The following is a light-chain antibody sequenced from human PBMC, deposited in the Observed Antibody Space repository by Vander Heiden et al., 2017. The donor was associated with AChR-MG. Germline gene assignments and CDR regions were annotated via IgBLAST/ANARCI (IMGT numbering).Light chain of an antibody. CDR2: QDN. CDR1: KLGDKY. V-gene: IGLV3-1*01. J-gene: IGLJ2*01. CDR3: QAWDSSTVV. Sequence: SYELTQPLSVSVSPGQPASITCSGDKLGDKYACWYQQKPGQSPVLVIYQDNKRPTGIPERFSGSNSGNTATLTISGTQAMDEADYYCQAWDSSTVVFGGGTKLTVL.